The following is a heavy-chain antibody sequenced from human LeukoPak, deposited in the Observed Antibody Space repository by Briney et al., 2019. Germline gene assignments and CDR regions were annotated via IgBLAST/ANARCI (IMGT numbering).Heavy chain of an antibody. CDR3: ASIYYDSSGQDAFDI. J-gene: IGHJ3*02. D-gene: IGHD3-22*01. CDR1: GGTFSSYA. CDR2: IIPIFGIA. V-gene: IGHV1-69*10. Sequence: SVKVSCKASGGTFSSYAISWVRQAPGQGLEWMGGIIPIFGIANYAQKFQGRVTITADKSTSTAYMELSSLRSEDTAVYYCASIYYDSSGQDAFDIWGQGTMVTVSS.